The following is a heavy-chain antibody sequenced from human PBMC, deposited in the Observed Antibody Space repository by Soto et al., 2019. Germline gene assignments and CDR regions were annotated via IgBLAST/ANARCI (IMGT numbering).Heavy chain of an antibody. CDR2: ISTGSDRT. V-gene: IGHV3-23*01. CDR1: GFTFSTYA. Sequence: PGGSLRLSCAASGFTFSTYAMGWVRQAPGKGLEWLSLISTGSDRTYYGDSVKGRFTISRDNSKNTLYLQMNTLTAEDTAVYYCATQDFRGTTGKTWGQGTLVTVSS. J-gene: IGHJ4*02. D-gene: IGHD1-1*01. CDR3: ATQDFRGTTGKT.